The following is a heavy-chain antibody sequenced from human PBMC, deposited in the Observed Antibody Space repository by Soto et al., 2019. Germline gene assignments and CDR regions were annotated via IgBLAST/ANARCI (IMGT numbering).Heavy chain of an antibody. D-gene: IGHD3-22*01. V-gene: IGHV4-59*01. CDR3: ARDREYYESSGLYFDY. Sequence: SETLSLNCTVSGGSISDYYWSWLRQPPGKGLEWIGYIYYGWNTNYNPSLKSRVTISVDTSKNQFSLKLISVAAADTAVYYCARDREYYESSGLYFDYWGQGTLVTVSS. CDR2: IYYGWNT. J-gene: IGHJ4*02. CDR1: GGSISDYY.